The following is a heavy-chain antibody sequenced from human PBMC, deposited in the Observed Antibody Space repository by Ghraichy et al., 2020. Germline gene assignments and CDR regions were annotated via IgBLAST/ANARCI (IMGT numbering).Heavy chain of an antibody. CDR2: IKQDGSEK. Sequence: GESLNISCAASGFTFSSYWMSWVRQAPGKGLEWVANIKQDGSEKYYVDSVKGRFTISRDNAKNSLYLQMNSLRAEDTAVYYCARERRILTYYYDSSGYSWGQGTLVTVSS. D-gene: IGHD3-22*01. CDR3: ARERRILTYYYDSSGYS. CDR1: GFTFSSYW. J-gene: IGHJ4*02. V-gene: IGHV3-7*01.